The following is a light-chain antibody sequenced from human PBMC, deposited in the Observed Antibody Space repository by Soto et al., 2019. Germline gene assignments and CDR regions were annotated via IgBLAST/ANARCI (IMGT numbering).Light chain of an antibody. V-gene: IGKV3-11*01. J-gene: IGKJ5*01. CDR1: QSVSSY. CDR3: QQRSNWPPIT. CDR2: DAS. Sequence: IVLTQSPATLALSPGARTTLSCRASQSVSSYLAWYQQKPGQAPRLLIYDASNRATGIPARFSGSGSGTDFTLTISSLEPEDFAVYYCQQRSNWPPITFGQGTRLEIK.